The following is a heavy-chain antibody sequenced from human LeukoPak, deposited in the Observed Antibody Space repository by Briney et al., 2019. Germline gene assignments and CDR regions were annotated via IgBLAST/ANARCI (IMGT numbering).Heavy chain of an antibody. CDR3: ARHLRVGARQEFDY. J-gene: IGHJ4*02. D-gene: IGHD5/OR15-5a*01. Sequence: SETLSLTCTVSGGSISSSNYYWRWIRQPPGKWLERIGSILYSGTTYYNPSLESRITISVNTSKNQVSLKLNSVTAADTAVFYCARHLRVGARQEFDYWGQGTLVTVSS. CDR2: ILYSGTT. CDR1: GGSISSSNYY. V-gene: IGHV4-39*01.